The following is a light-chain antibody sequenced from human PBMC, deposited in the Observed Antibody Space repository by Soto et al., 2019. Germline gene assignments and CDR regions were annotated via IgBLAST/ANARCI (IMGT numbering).Light chain of an antibody. J-gene: IGKJ1*01. V-gene: IGKV1-39*01. CDR1: QSIGRY. Sequence: DIQMTQSPSSLSASVGDRVTISCRASQSIGRYLNWYQQRPGKAPNLLIYAISDLQRGVPSRFSGSGSGTDFTLTISSLQPEDFATYYGQQSYSMPRTFGQGTKVEIK. CDR2: AIS. CDR3: QQSYSMPRT.